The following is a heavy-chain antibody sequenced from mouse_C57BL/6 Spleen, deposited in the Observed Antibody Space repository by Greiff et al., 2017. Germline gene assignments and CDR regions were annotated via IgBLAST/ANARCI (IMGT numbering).Heavy chain of an antibody. CDR1: GFSLTSYG. CDR2: IWSGGST. V-gene: IGHV2-2*01. CDR3: ARNGITGHYYAMDY. J-gene: IGHJ4*01. Sequence: VKVVESGPGLVQPSQSLSITCTVSGFSLTSYGVHWVRQSPGKGLEWLGVIWSGGSTDYNAAFISRLSISKDNSKSKVFYKMNSLQADDTAIYYCARNGITGHYYAMDYWGQGTSVTVSS. D-gene: IGHD4-1*01.